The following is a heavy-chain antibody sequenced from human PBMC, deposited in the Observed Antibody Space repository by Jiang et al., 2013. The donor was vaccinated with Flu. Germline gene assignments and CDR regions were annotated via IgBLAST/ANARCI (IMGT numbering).Heavy chain of an antibody. CDR3: ARQTSTVKGDWFDP. CDR1: GSISSYY. V-gene: IGHV4-59*08. Sequence: GSISSYYWSWIRQPPGKGLEWIGYIYYSGSTNYNPSLKSRVTISVDTSKNQFSLKLSSVTAADTAVYYCARQTSTVKGDWFDPWGQGTLVTVSS. CDR2: IYYSGST. J-gene: IGHJ5*02. D-gene: IGHD4-11*01.